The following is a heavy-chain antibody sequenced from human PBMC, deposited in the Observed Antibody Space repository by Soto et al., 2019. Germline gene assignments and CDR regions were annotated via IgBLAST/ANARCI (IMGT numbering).Heavy chain of an antibody. D-gene: IGHD3-10*01. V-gene: IGHV5-10-1*01. J-gene: IGHJ6*02. CDR2: IDPSDSYT. Sequence: GESLKISCKGSRYSFTSYWIGWVRQMPGKGLEWMGRIDPSDSYTNYSPSFQGHVTISADKSISTAYLQWSSLKALDTAMYYCARCPYGSRYYYYGMYLWGQGTTVTVSS. CDR3: ARCPYGSRYYYYGMYL. CDR1: RYSFTSYW.